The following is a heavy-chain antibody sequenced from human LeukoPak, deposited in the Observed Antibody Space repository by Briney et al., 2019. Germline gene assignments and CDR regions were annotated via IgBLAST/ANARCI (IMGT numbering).Heavy chain of an antibody. CDR2: INPNGGGT. D-gene: IGHD7-27*01. V-gene: IGHV1-2*02. Sequence: ASVKVSCKASGYTFTGYYMHWVRQAPGQGLEWMGWINPNGGGTNYAQKFQGRVTMTRDTSISTAYMELSRLRSDDTAVYYCASSHWGAGAFDIWGQGTMVTVSS. CDR1: GYTFTGYY. J-gene: IGHJ3*02. CDR3: ASSHWGAGAFDI.